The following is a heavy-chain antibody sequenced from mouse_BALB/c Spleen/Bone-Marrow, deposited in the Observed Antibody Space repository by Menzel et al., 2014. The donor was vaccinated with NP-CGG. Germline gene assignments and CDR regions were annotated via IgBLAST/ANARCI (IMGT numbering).Heavy chain of an antibody. CDR1: GYAFTDYL. J-gene: IGHJ2*01. V-gene: IGHV1-54*01. D-gene: IGHD2-3*01. CDR2: INPGSGST. CDR3: AGYDGYFDY. Sequence: VQLQQSGAELVRPGTSVKVSCKASGYAFTDYLMEWLKQRPGQGLEWIGVINPGSGSTNYNEKFKDKATLTADKSSSTAYMQLSSLTSDDSAVYFCAGYDGYFDYWGQGTILTVSS.